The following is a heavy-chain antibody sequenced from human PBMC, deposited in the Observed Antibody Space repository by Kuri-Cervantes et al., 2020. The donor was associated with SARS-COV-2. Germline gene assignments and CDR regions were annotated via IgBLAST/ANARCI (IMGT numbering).Heavy chain of an antibody. Sequence: LRLSCTVSGGSISSSSYYWGWIRQPAGKGLEWIGRIYTSGSTNYNPSLKSRVTISVDTSKNQFSLKLSSVTAADTAVYYCARDVGPYSSSWYAFDIWGQGTMVTVSS. V-gene: IGHV4-61*02. CDR3: ARDVGPYSSSWYAFDI. J-gene: IGHJ3*02. D-gene: IGHD6-13*01. CDR2: IYTSGST. CDR1: GGSISSSSYY.